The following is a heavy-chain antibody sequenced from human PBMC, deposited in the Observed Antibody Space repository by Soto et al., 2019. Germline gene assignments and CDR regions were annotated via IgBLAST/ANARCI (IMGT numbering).Heavy chain of an antibody. CDR1: GFTFSSYD. CDR3: ARARGGKSGVMDV. CDR2: IGTAGDP. J-gene: IGHJ6*02. V-gene: IGHV3-13*05. D-gene: IGHD2-15*01. Sequence: EVQLVESGGGLVQPGGSLRLSCAASGFTFSSYDMHWVRQATGKGLEWVSAIGTAGDPYYPGSVKGRLTISTENAKNSLYLQMNSLRAGDPAVYYCARARGGKSGVMDVWPRDHGHRRL.